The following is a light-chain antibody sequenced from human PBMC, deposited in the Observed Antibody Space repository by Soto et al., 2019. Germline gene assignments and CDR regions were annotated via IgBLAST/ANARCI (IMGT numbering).Light chain of an antibody. J-gene: IGKJ4*01. CDR1: QSVSSKY. CDR3: EQDDSFPPT. Sequence: EIVSTQSPGTLSLSPGERATLSCKASQSVSSKYLTWYQQKPGQAPRLLIYGASSRATGIPDRFSGSGSGTGFTLTISSLVPEDFAVYYCEQDDSFPPTFGRGTKVESK. V-gene: IGKV3-20*01. CDR2: GAS.